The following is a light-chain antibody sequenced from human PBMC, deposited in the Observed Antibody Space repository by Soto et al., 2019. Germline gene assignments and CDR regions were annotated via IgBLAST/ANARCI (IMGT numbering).Light chain of an antibody. CDR1: QSIRKN. CDR2: EAS. J-gene: IGKJ2*01. Sequence: LTQSPATLSVSPGERATLSCRASQSIRKNLAWYQQKPGQAPTLLIYEASTRATGVPARFSGSGSGTEFTLTISSLQSEDFAIYYCQQSHNYMYTFGQGTKVDIK. CDR3: QQSHNYMYT. V-gene: IGKV3-15*01.